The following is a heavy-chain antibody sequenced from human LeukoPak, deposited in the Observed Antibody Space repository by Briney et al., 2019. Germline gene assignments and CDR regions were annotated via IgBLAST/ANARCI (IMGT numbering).Heavy chain of an antibody. CDR3: ARESSSGWYSSYYFDY. D-gene: IGHD6-19*01. Sequence: GGSLRLSSAASGFTFSSYAMHWVRQAPGKGLEWVAVISYDGSNKYYADSVKGRFTISRDNSKNTLYLQMNSLRAEDTAVYYCARESSSGWYSSYYFDYWGQGTLVTVSS. CDR2: ISYDGSNK. J-gene: IGHJ4*02. V-gene: IGHV3-30*04. CDR1: GFTFSSYA.